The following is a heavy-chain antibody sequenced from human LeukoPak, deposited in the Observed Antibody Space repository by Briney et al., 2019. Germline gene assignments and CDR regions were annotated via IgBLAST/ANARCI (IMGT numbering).Heavy chain of an antibody. D-gene: IGHD3-22*01. Sequence: PGGSLRLSCAASGFTFGSYAMSWVRQAPGKGLEWVSGISASGGTTNYADSAKGRLTISRDNSQNTLYLQMNSLRAEDTAVYYCAKRTPYSSGSYYFDYWGQGTLVTVSS. CDR2: ISASGGTT. CDR1: GFTFGSYA. CDR3: AKRTPYSSGSYYFDY. V-gene: IGHV3-23*01. J-gene: IGHJ4*02.